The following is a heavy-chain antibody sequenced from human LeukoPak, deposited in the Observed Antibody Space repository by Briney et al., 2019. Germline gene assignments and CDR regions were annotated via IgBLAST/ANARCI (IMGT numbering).Heavy chain of an antibody. D-gene: IGHD3-22*01. Sequence: SSETLSLTCAVYGGSFSGYYWSWIRQPAGKGLEWIGRIYTSGSTNYNPSLKSRVTISVDTSKNQFSLKLSSVTAADTAVYYCARDGYYYDSSGYSNDAFDIWGQGTMVTVSS. CDR1: GGSFSGYY. CDR3: ARDGYYYDSSGYSNDAFDI. V-gene: IGHV4-4*07. J-gene: IGHJ3*02. CDR2: IYTSGST.